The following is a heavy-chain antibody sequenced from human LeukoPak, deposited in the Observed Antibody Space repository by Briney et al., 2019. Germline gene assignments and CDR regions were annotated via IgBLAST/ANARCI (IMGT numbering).Heavy chain of an antibody. CDR2: ISSSGSTI. J-gene: IGHJ1*01. Sequence: GGSLRLSCAASGFTLSHYYMGWIRQAPGTGLEWVSYISSSGSTIYYADSVKGRFTISRDNAKNSLYLQMNSLRAEDTAVYYCARSSDSSSLQYFQHWGQGTLVTVSS. V-gene: IGHV3-11*01. D-gene: IGHD6-6*01. CDR3: ARSSDSSSLQYFQH. CDR1: GFTLSHYY.